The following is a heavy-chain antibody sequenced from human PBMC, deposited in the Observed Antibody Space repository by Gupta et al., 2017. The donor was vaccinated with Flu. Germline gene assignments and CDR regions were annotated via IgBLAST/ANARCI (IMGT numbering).Heavy chain of an antibody. J-gene: IGHJ5*02. CDR3: ARNHGVLWWFDP. CDR2: IYYSGST. D-gene: IGHD2-21*01. CDR1: SSGGYY. V-gene: IGHV4-31*02. Sequence: SSGGYYWSWIRQHPGKGLEWIGYIYYSGSTYYNPSLKSRVTISVDTSKNQFSLKLSSVTAADTAVYYCARNHGVLWWFDPWGQGTLVTVSS.